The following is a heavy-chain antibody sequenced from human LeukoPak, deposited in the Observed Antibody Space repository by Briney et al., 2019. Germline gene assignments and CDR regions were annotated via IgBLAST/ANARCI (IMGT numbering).Heavy chain of an antibody. J-gene: IGHJ6*03. Sequence: GGSLRLSCAASGFTFSSYEMNWVRQAPGKGLEWVSAISGSGGSTYYADSVKGRFTISRDNSKNTLYLQMNSLRAEDTAVYYCAREAMYSSSSIYYYYYMDVWGKGTTVTVSS. D-gene: IGHD6-6*01. V-gene: IGHV3-23*01. CDR3: AREAMYSSSSIYYYYYMDV. CDR1: GFTFSSYE. CDR2: ISGSGGST.